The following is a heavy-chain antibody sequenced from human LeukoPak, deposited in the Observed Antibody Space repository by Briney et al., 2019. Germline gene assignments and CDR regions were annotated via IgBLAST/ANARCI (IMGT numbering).Heavy chain of an antibody. V-gene: IGHV5-10-1*01. CDR3: ARTSRSDAEGGAASLKHWGGP. D-gene: IGHD6-6*01. CDR1: GYTFTSYW. CDR2: IDPSDSYT. Sequence: GESLKISCKGTGYTFTSYWISWVRQMPGKGLEWMGRIDPSDSYTNYSPSFQGHVTISADKSISTAYLQWSSLKASDTAMYYCARTSRSDAEGGAASLKHWGGPWGQGTLVTVSS. J-gene: IGHJ5*02.